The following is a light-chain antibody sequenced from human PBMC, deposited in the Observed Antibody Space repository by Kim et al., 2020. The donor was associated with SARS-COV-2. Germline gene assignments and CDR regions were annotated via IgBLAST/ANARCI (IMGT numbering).Light chain of an antibody. Sequence: AFGGDRVTIIWRADQDIKNYLAWIQQKPGKAPKSMIYAASSLRSGVPSKFSGSGSGTEFTLTITSLQPEDFATYYCQQYRTYPLTFGGGTKVDIK. CDR1: QDIKNY. CDR3: QQYRTYPLT. CDR2: AAS. V-gene: IGKV1-16*02. J-gene: IGKJ4*01.